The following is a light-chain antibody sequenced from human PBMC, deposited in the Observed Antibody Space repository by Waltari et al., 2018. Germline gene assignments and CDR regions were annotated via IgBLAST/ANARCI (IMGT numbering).Light chain of an antibody. Sequence: DIQMTQSPSSLPASVGDRVTITCQASRDINNYLNWYQQKPGKAPKLLIYDASTLETGVPSRFSGSGSGTDFVFTISRLQPEDIATYYCQHYDGVPPWTFGQGTRVDFK. J-gene: IGKJ1*01. V-gene: IGKV1-33*01. CDR2: DAS. CDR1: RDINNY. CDR3: QHYDGVPPWT.